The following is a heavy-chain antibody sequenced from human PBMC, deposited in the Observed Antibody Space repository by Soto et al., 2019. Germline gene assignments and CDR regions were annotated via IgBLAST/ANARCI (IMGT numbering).Heavy chain of an antibody. CDR1: GDSLRGQS. Sequence: QVQLQQWGAGLLKVSETLSLTCAVVGDSLRGQSWNWIRQSPGKGLEWIGELDQSGGTNYNPSLKSRAIISDDTSKNQFSLTLTSVTAADTAVYYCAREDSNGWSGESLDVWGQGPTVTVSS. D-gene: IGHD6-19*01. J-gene: IGHJ6*02. CDR2: LDQSGGT. CDR3: AREDSNGWSGESLDV. V-gene: IGHV4-34*01.